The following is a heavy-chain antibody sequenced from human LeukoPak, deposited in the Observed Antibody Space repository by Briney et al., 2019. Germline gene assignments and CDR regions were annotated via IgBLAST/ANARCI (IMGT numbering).Heavy chain of an antibody. CDR1: GGSISSGSYY. J-gene: IGHJ4*02. V-gene: IGHV4-61*02. CDR3: ARARGLRGSSLVGYYFDY. D-gene: IGHD6-13*01. CDR2: IYTSGST. Sequence: SETLSLTCTVSGGSISSGSYYWSWIRQPAGKGLEWIGRIYTSGSTNYNPSLKSRVTISVDTSKNQFSLKLSSVTAGDTAVYYCARARGLRGSSLVGYYFDYWGQGTLVTVSS.